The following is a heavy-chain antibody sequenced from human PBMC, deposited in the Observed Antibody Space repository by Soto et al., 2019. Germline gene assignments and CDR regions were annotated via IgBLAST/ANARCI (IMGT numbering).Heavy chain of an antibody. D-gene: IGHD6-13*01. Sequence: EVQLLESGGGLVQPGGSLRLSCAASGFPFSSYTMSWVRQAPGQGLECVSSISYSGHNTYYADSVQGRFTISRDNSKDTLSLQMSSLRAEDTAIYFCAKVAAGTFDYWGQGTLVTVSS. J-gene: IGHJ4*02. CDR1: GFPFSSYT. CDR2: ISYSGHNT. V-gene: IGHV3-23*01. CDR3: AKVAAGTFDY.